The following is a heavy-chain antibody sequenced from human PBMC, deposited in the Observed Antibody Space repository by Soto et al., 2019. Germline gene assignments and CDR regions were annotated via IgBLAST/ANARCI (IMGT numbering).Heavy chain of an antibody. D-gene: IGHD1-26*01. CDR3: ARVGPDYYYGMDV. CDR1: GFTFSDYY. CDR2: ISSTTGTI. Sequence: RLSCAASGFTFSDYYMTWIRQAPGKGLEWVSYISSTTGTIYYADSVKGRFTISRDNARDLLYLQMNTLRADDTAVYYCARVGPDYYYGMDVWGQGTTVTVSS. J-gene: IGHJ6*02. V-gene: IGHV3-11*01.